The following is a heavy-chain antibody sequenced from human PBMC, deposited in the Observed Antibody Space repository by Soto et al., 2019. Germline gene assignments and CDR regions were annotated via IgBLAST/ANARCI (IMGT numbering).Heavy chain of an antibody. Sequence: PGGSLRLSCVGSGFTFSIHGMTWVRQAPGQGLESVSALSAIGGATFYADSVKGRFTISRDNSKNTVYLQMNSLRADDTAVYYCAKVGSRCCNRELVYWCPGPLFTVSS. CDR3: AKVGSRCCNRELVY. CDR2: LSAIGGAT. D-gene: IGHD1-26*01. V-gene: IGHV3-23*01. CDR1: GFTFSIHG. J-gene: IGHJ4*02.